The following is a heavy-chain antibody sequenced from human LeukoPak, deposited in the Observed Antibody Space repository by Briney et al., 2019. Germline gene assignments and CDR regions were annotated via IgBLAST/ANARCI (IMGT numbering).Heavy chain of an antibody. CDR1: GYTFTSYD. J-gene: IGHJ1*01. Sequence: ASVKVSCKASGYTFTSYDINWVRQATGQGLEWMGWMNPNSGNTGYAQKFQGRVTITRNTSISTAYMELNSLRAEDTAVYYCAKDYSSGWYEYFQHWGQGTLVTVSS. V-gene: IGHV1-8*03. CDR2: MNPNSGNT. CDR3: AKDYSSGWYEYFQH. D-gene: IGHD6-19*01.